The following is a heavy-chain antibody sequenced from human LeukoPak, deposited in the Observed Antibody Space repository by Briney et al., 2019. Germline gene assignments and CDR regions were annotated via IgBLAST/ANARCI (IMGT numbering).Heavy chain of an antibody. Sequence: GGSLRPSCPASALTFRSNEMNCVHLDPGKWLEWDSFITSIGSTIYSAYSVKGRFTSSRDNTKNSLYLQMNSLRAEDTAVYYCARDENTLRRGDNYYYYMDVWGKGTTVSVSS. CDR3: ARDENTLRRGDNYYYYMDV. J-gene: IGHJ6*03. D-gene: IGHD3-10*01. CDR2: ITSIGSTI. CDR1: ALTFRSNE. V-gene: IGHV3-48*03.